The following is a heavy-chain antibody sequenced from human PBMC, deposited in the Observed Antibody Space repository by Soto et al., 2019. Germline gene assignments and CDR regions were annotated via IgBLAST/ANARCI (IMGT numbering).Heavy chain of an antibody. CDR2: IYYSGST. D-gene: IGHD3-10*01. J-gene: IGHJ6*02. CDR3: AMFTRWFGEDGNYYYGMDV. V-gene: IGHV4-30-4*01. Sequence: NPSETLSLTCTVSGGSISSGDYYWSWIRQPPGKGLEWIGYIYYSGSTYYNPSLKSRVTISVDTSKNQFSLKLSSVTAADTAVYYCAMFTRWFGEDGNYYYGMDVWGQGTTVTVSS. CDR1: GGSISSGDYY.